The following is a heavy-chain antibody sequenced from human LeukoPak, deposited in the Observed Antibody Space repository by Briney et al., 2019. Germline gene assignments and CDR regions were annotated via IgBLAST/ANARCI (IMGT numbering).Heavy chain of an antibody. Sequence: PAETLSLTCTVSGGSISSGSYYWVWIRQPPGKGLEWIGTIYYSGTTYYKASLKSRVTISVDTSKNQFSLRLSSVTAADTAVYYCAREVDAAAAYNWFDPWGQGTLVTVSS. CDR1: GGSISSGSYY. CDR3: AREVDAAAAYNWFDP. D-gene: IGHD2-2*01. V-gene: IGHV4-39*07. J-gene: IGHJ5*02. CDR2: IYYSGTT.